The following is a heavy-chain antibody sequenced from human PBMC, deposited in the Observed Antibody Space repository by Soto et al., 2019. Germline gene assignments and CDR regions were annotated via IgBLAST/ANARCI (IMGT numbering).Heavy chain of an antibody. CDR1: GFSLSTFGMG. V-gene: IGHV2-5*01. CDR2: IYWNDDK. Sequence: GPTLVNPTPTLTLTCTFSGFSLSTFGMGVGWIRQPPGKALEWLALIYWNDDKRYSPSLNSRLTIAKDTSKTLVVLTMTNVDPVDAATYYCAHRLQCWYYYNGGTFNYWGQGALVTVSS. J-gene: IGHJ4*02. CDR3: AHRLQCWYYYNGGTFNY. D-gene: IGHD3-10*01.